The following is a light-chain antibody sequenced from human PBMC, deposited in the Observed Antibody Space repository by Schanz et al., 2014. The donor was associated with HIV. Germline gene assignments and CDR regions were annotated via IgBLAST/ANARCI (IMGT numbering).Light chain of an antibody. CDR1: QSVKSNF. CDR2: GAS. V-gene: IGKV3D-7*01. Sequence: EIVLTQSPGTLSLSPGERGTLSCRASQSVKSNFIGWYQQKPGQAPRLLMYGASTRATGIPARFSGRGSGTEFTLTISSLQPEDVAVYYCQQYYRTPWTFGQGTKVEIK. J-gene: IGKJ1*01. CDR3: QQYYRTPWT.